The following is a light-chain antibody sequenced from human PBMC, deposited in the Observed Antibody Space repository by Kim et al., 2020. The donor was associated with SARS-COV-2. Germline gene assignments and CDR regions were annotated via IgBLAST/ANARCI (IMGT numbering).Light chain of an antibody. CDR2: KAS. V-gene: IGKV1-5*03. CDR1: QSIISW. CDR3: QQYSSYWT. Sequence: SPSVGARVTIACRASQSIISWLAWYQQKPGKAPKLLIYKASSLESGVPSRFSGSGSGTEFTLPISSLQPDDFATYYCQQYSSYWTFGQGTKVDIK. J-gene: IGKJ1*01.